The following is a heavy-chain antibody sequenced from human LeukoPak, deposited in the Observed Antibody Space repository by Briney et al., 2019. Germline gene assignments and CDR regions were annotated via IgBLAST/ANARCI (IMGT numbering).Heavy chain of an antibody. CDR1: GDSVSSNSAA. V-gene: IGHV6-1*01. D-gene: IGHD6-25*01. CDR3: ARVSMPSIIIAASVLDR. CDR2: KYYRSKLYN. J-gene: IGHJ5*02. Sequence: SQTLSLTCAISGDSVSSNSAAWNWIRQSPSRGLEWLGRKYYRSKLYNVYEVPVKSRITINPHTSKNQFSLQLNSVTPEDTAVYYCARVSMPSIIIAASVLDRWGQGTLVTVS.